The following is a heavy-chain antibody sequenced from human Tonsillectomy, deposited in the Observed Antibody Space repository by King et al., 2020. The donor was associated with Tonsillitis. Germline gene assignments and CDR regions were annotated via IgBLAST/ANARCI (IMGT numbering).Heavy chain of an antibody. J-gene: IGHJ4*02. CDR2: ISGSGGST. V-gene: IGHV3-23*04. CDR3: AKDCPQAGWYFDSFDY. Sequence: VQLVESGGGLVQPGGSLRLSCAASGFTFSSYAMSWVRQAPGKGLEWVSAISGSGGSTYYADSVKGRFTISRDNSKNTLYLQMNSLRADDTAVYYCAKDCPQAGWYFDSFDYWGQGTLVTVSS. D-gene: IGHD6-19*01. CDR1: GFTFSSYA.